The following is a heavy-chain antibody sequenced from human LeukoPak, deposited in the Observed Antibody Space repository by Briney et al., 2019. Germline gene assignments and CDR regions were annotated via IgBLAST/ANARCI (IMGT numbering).Heavy chain of an antibody. CDR2: ISGSGGST. J-gene: IGHJ4*02. CDR3: AKGNCRGTSCYSDY. Sequence: GGSLRLSCAASGFTFSSYAMRWVRQAPGKGLEWVSGISGSGGSTYYADSVKGRFTIARDNSKNTLYLQMNSLRAEDTAVYYCAKGNCRGTSCYSDYWGQGTLVTVSS. V-gene: IGHV3-23*01. CDR1: GFTFSSYA. D-gene: IGHD2-2*02.